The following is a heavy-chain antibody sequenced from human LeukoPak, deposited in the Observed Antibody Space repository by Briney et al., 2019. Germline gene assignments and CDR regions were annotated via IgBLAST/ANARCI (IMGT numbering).Heavy chain of an antibody. CDR3: ASSGYSYGIGGY. V-gene: IGHV3-33*01. J-gene: IGHJ4*02. D-gene: IGHD5-18*01. CDR1: GFTFSSYG. Sequence: GGSLRLSCAASGFTFSSYGMHWVRQAPGKGLGWVAVIWYDGSNKYYADSVKGRFTISRDNSKNTLYLQMNSLRAEDTAVYYCASSGYSYGIGGYWGQGTLVTVSS. CDR2: IWYDGSNK.